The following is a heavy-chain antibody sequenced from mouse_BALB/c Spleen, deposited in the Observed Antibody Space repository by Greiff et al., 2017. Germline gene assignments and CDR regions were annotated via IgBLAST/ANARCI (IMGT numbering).Heavy chain of an antibody. V-gene: IGHV3-8*02. CDR3: AGKEWQLEVYGYFDV. D-gene: IGHD2-1*01. J-gene: IGHJ1*01. CDR1: GDSITSGY. Sequence: EVMLVESGPSLVKPSQTLSLTCSVTGDSITSGYWNWIRKFPGNKLEYMGYISYSGSTYYNPSLKSRISITRDTSKNQYYLQLNSVTTEDTATYYCAGKEWQLEVYGYFDVWGAGTTVTVSS. CDR2: ISYSGST.